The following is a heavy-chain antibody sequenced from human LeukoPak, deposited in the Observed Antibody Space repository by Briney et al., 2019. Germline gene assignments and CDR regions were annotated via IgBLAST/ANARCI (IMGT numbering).Heavy chain of an antibody. CDR2: IIPILGIA. J-gene: IGHJ6*02. Sequence: SVKVSCKASGGTFSSYAISWVRQAPGQGLEWMGRIIPILGIANYAQKFQGRVTITADKSTSTAYMELSSLRSEDTAVYYCARDDYYGMDVWGQGTTVTVPS. CDR1: GGTFSSYA. V-gene: IGHV1-69*04. CDR3: ARDDYYGMDV.